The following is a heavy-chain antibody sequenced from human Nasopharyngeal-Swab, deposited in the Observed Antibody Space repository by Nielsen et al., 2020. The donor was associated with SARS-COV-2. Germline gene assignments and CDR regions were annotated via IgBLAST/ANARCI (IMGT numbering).Heavy chain of an antibody. D-gene: IGHD3-9*01. CDR2: IKSKTDGGTT. Sequence: WIRQPPGKGLEWVGRIKSKTDGGTTDYAAPVKGRFTISRDDSKNTLYLQMNSLKTEDTAVYYCTTDRLRIRNYDILTGYYWAQYYSDYWGQGTLVTVSS. J-gene: IGHJ4*02. CDR3: TTDRLRIRNYDILTGYYWAQYYSDY. V-gene: IGHV3-15*01.